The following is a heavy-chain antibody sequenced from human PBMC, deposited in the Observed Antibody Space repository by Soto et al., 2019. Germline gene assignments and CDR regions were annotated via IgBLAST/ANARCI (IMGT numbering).Heavy chain of an antibody. V-gene: IGHV3-53*01. Sequence: PGGSLRLSCAASGFTVSSNYMSWVRQAPGKGLEWVSVIYSGGSTYYADSVKGRFTISRDNSKNTLYLQMNSLRAEDTAVYYCARDNLTYYDFWSGSTLKNDYGMDVWGQGTTVTVSS. CDR2: IYSGGST. D-gene: IGHD3-3*01. CDR3: ARDNLTYYDFWSGSTLKNDYGMDV. J-gene: IGHJ6*02. CDR1: GFTVSSNY.